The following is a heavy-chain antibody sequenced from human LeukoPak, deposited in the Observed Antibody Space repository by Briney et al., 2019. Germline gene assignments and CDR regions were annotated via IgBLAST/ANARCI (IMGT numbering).Heavy chain of an antibody. Sequence: SETLSLTCGVSGGAITNYYWNWIRQAPGKGLEWLGYIYYSGSTNYNPSLKSRVTISVDTPKNQFSLRLSSVTAADTAVYYCARRDSSGWYYFDYWGQGTLVTVSS. J-gene: IGHJ4*02. CDR1: GGAITNYY. D-gene: IGHD6-19*01. CDR3: ARRDSSGWYYFDY. V-gene: IGHV4-59*08. CDR2: IYYSGST.